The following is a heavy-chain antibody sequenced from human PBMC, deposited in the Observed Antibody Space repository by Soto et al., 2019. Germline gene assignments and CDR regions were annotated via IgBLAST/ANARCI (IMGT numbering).Heavy chain of an antibody. J-gene: IGHJ4*02. CDR1: GGSISSSSYY. D-gene: IGHD5-18*01. Sequence: QLQLQESGPGLVKPSETLSLTCTVSGGSISSSSYYWGWIRQPPGKGLEWIGSIYYSGSTYYNPSLKSRVTISVDTSKNQFSLKLSSVTAADTAVYYCARGTDSYGPSGKVPMFDYWGQGTLVTVSS. V-gene: IGHV4-39*01. CDR3: ARGTDSYGPSGKVPMFDY. CDR2: IYYSGST.